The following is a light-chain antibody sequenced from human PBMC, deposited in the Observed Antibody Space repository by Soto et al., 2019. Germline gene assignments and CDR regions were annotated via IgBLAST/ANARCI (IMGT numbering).Light chain of an antibody. CDR3: QQYGSPLT. CDR2: GAS. CDR1: QSVSSSN. V-gene: IGKV3-20*01. J-gene: IGKJ4*01. Sequence: ELVLTQSPGTLSLSPGDRATLSCRASQSVSSSNLAWHQQKPGQAPRLLIYGASTRATGIPDGFSGSGSGTDFTLTISRLEPEDFAVYYCQQYGSPLTFGGGTKVDIK.